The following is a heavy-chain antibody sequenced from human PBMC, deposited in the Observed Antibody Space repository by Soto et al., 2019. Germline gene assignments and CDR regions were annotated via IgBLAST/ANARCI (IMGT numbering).Heavy chain of an antibody. V-gene: IGHV1-3*01. CDR2: INAGNGNT. CDR1: GYTFTSYA. CDR3: ARDLPVGGWIQLFYGMDV. J-gene: IGHJ6*02. Sequence: ASVKVSCKASGYTFTSYAMHWVRQAPGQRLEWMGWINAGNGNTKYSQKFQGRVTITRDTSASTAYMELSSLRSEDTAVYYCARDLPVGGWIQLFYGMDVWGQGTTVTVSS. D-gene: IGHD5-18*01.